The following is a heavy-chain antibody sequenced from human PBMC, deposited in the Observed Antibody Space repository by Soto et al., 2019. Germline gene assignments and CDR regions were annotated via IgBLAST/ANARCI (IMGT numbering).Heavy chain of an antibody. V-gene: IGHV3-21*01. D-gene: IGHD2-8*01. J-gene: IGHJ4*02. Sequence: GGSLRLSCLASGFSFNSFNMNWIRRAPGRGLEWVASISVSGDNIYYGDSMQGRFTISRDNCKRSVFLDLNSLRVEDTAVYYCARDLGLLKSMFDYWGQGTLVTVSS. CDR2: ISVSGDNI. CDR3: ARDLGLLKSMFDY. CDR1: GFSFNSFN.